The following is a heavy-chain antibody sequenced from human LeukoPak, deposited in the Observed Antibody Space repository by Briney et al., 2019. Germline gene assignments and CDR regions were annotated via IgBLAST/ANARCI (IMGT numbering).Heavy chain of an antibody. CDR3: APRYCSSTSCNDVFDI. J-gene: IGHJ3*02. D-gene: IGHD2-2*01. CDR2: FNPEDGEK. V-gene: IGHV1-24*01. CDR1: GYTLTELS. Sequence: ASVKVSCKVSGYTLTELSIYWVRQAPGKGLEWMGGFNPEDGEKIYVEKFQGRVTMTEDTSIDTVYMELSGLRSDDTAVYYCAPRYCSSTSCNDVFDIWGQGTMVTVSS.